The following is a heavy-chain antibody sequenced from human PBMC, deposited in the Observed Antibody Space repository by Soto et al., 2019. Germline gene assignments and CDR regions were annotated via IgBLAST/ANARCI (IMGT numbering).Heavy chain of an antibody. Sequence: LRLSCAASGFTFSSYAMSWVRQAPGKGLEWVSAISGSGGSTYYADSVKGRFTISRDNSKNTLYLQMNSLRAEDTAVYYCAKGLRFLEWLSSDYYYGMDVWGQGTTVTVSS. J-gene: IGHJ6*02. V-gene: IGHV3-23*01. CDR3: AKGLRFLEWLSSDYYYGMDV. CDR1: GFTFSSYA. CDR2: ISGSGGST. D-gene: IGHD3-3*01.